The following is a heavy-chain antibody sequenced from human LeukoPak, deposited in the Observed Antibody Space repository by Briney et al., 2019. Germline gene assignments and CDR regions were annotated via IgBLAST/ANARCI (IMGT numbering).Heavy chain of an antibody. V-gene: IGHV3-33*01. CDR2: IWYDGSNK. CDR3: ARDQRYGDYGNWWYYYYGMDV. J-gene: IGHJ6*02. D-gene: IGHD4-17*01. Sequence: PGRSLRLSCAASGFTFSSYGMHWVRQAPGKGLEWVAVIWYDGSNKYYADSVKGRFTISRDNSKNTLYLQMNSLRAEDTAVYYCARDQRYGDYGNWWYYYYGMDVWGQGTTVTVSS. CDR1: GFTFSSYG.